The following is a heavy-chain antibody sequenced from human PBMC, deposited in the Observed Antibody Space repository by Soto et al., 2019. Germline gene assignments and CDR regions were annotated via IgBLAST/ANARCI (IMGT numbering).Heavy chain of an antibody. D-gene: IGHD3-9*01. CDR2: ISYDGNNK. J-gene: IGHJ6*02. CDR1: GFTFSTYA. CDR3: ARDLYGTGSMDV. V-gene: IGHV3-30-3*01. Sequence: QVQLVASGGGVVQPGRSLRLSCAASGFTFSTYAMHWVRQAPGKGLEWVAVISYDGNNKYYADSVKGRFTISRDNSKNTLSLQMNSLRTEDTAVYYWARDLYGTGSMDVWGQGTTVTFSS.